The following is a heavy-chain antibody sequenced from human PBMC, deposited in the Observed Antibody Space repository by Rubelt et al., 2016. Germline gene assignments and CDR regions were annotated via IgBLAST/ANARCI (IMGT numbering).Heavy chain of an antibody. CDR2: IYYSGCT. CDR1: AGSIRSTSHY. V-gene: IGHV4-39*01. J-gene: IGHJ6*02. CDR3: ATHDYGMDV. Sequence: QLQLQESGPGLVKPSETLSLTCIVSAGSIRSTSHYWGWIRQPPGKGLEWIGSIYYSGCTYYNPSLKSRVTISVDTAKNQFSPKLSSVTAADTAVYYCATHDYGMDVWGQGTTVTVSS.